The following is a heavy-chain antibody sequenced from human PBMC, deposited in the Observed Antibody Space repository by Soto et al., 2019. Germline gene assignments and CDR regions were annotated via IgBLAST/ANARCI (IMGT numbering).Heavy chain of an antibody. J-gene: IGHJ6*03. CDR1: GFTVSSYS. Sequence: PGGSLRLSCAASGFTVSSYSMNWVRQAPGKGLEWVSSISSSSSYIYYADPVKGRFTISRDNAKNSLYLQMNSLRAEDTAVYYCARGEQQLVLKDIPNYYYYFMDVWGKGTTVTVSS. CDR3: ARGEQQLVLKDIPNYYYYFMDV. D-gene: IGHD6-13*01. CDR2: ISSSSSYI. V-gene: IGHV3-21*01.